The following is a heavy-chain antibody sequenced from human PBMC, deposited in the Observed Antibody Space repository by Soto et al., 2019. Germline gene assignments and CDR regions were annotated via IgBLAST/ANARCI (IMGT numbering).Heavy chain of an antibody. CDR3: ARGVGAYYDFWSGYATQRWFDP. CDR1: GGTFSSYA. J-gene: IGHJ5*02. D-gene: IGHD3-3*01. Sequence: QVQLVQSGAEVKKPGSSVKVSCKASGGTFSSYAISWVRQAPGQGLEWMGGIIPIFGTANYAQKFQGRVTITADDSTRTAYMALSSLRSEDTAVYYCARGVGAYYDFWSGYATQRWFDPWGQGTLVTVSS. CDR2: IIPIFGTA. V-gene: IGHV1-69*01.